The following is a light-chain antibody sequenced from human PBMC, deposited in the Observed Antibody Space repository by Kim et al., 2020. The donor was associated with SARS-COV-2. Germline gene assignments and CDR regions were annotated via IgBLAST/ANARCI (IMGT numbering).Light chain of an antibody. V-gene: IGKV3-11*01. CDR1: QSVSTD. Sequence: EIVWQQPPAPLSLSPGERATLSCRASQSVSTDLAWYQQEPGQAPRLLIYDSSNRAADIPARFSGSGSGTDFTLTISSLEPEDFAVYYCQQRSQWPVTFGQGTRLEIK. CDR2: DSS. J-gene: IGKJ5*01. CDR3: QQRSQWPVT.